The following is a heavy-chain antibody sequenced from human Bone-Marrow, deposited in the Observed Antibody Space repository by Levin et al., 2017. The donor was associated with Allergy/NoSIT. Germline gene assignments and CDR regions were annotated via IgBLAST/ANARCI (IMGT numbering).Heavy chain of an antibody. D-gene: IGHD3-22*01. Sequence: GGSLRLSCAASGFVFSDYHMRWIRQAPGKGLEWVAHIGHSFSPIYYADPVKGRFTISRDNAKDLLYLQMNSLRVEDSAVYYCARGGIGVHYYDSSGPLAYWGQGTLVTVSS. J-gene: IGHJ4*02. V-gene: IGHV3-11*01. CDR2: IGHSFSPI. CDR3: ARGGIGVHYYDSSGPLAY. CDR1: GFVFSDYH.